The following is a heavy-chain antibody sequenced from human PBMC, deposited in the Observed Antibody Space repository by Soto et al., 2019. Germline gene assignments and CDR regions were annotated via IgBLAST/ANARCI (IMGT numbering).Heavy chain of an antibody. CDR3: ARGAVAIPFDY. J-gene: IGHJ4*02. Sequence: QVQLQESGPGLVKPSETLSLTCTVSGGSISSYYWSWLRQPPGKGLEWIGYIYYSGSTNYNPSLKSRVTISGDTSKNQFSLKLSSVTAADTAVYYCARGAVAIPFDYWGQGTLVTVSS. CDR2: IYYSGST. V-gene: IGHV4-59*01. D-gene: IGHD6-19*01. CDR1: GGSISSYY.